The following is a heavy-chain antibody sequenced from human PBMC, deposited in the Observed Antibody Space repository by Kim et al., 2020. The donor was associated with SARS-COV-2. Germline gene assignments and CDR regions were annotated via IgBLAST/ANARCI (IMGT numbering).Heavy chain of an antibody. J-gene: IGHJ1*01. V-gene: IGHV1-69*01. CDR3: ARGDCSSTSCYRDFQH. D-gene: IGHD2-2*01. Sequence: KFQGRVTITADESTSTAYMELSSLRSEDTAVYYCARGDCSSTSCYRDFQHWGQGTLVTVSS.